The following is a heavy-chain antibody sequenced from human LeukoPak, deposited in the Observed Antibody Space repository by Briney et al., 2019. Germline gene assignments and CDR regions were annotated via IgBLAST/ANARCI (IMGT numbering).Heavy chain of an antibody. D-gene: IGHD5-24*01. CDR3: AREFGHNRWYFDY. CDR2: VSADGRTQ. Sequence: GGSLRLSCAASGFTFRTYSKHWVRHAPGKGLEWVTVVSADGRTQLYSDSVKGRFTVSRDNSLNTLHLQMNSLKTEDTAVYYCAREFGHNRWYFDYWGQGALVTVSS. V-gene: IGHV3-30*03. J-gene: IGHJ4*02. CDR1: GFTFRTYS.